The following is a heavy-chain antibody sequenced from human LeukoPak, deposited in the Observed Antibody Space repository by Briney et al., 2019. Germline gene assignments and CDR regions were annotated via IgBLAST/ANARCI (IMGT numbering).Heavy chain of an antibody. CDR3: ARFIVVVTASIAPYNWFDP. Sequence: GESLKISCKGSGYSFTSYWIGWVRQMPGKGLEWMGIIYPGDSDTRYSPSFQGQATISADKSISTAYLQWSSLKASDTAMYYCARFIVVVTASIAPYNWFDPWGQGTLVTVSS. CDR2: IYPGDSDT. V-gene: IGHV5-51*01. J-gene: IGHJ5*02. CDR1: GYSFTSYW. D-gene: IGHD2-21*02.